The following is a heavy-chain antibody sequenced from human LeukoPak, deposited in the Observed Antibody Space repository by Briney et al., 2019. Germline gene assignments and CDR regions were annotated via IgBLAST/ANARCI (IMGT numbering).Heavy chain of an antibody. CDR3: ARGLGYCTSTTCLLPFDY. V-gene: IGHV3-53*01. D-gene: IGHD2-2*01. J-gene: IGHJ4*02. CDR2: IYGGGST. CDR1: GFTVSTYY. Sequence: PGGSLRLSCAASGFTVSTYYMTWVRQAPGKGLECVSVIYGGGSTYYADSVKGRFTVSRDNSKNTLYLQMNSLRAEDTAMYYCARGLGYCTSTTCLLPFDYWGQGTLVTVPS.